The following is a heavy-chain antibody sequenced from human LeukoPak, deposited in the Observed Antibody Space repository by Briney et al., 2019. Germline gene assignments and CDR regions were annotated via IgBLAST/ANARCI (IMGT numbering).Heavy chain of an antibody. CDR2: IIPILGIA. Sequence: ASVKVSCKASGGTFSSYAISWVRQAPGQGLEWMGRIIPILGIANHAQKFQGRVTITADKSTSTAYMEPSSLRSEDTAVYYCARDPVGATTSFHYWGQGTLVTVSS. V-gene: IGHV1-69*04. D-gene: IGHD1-26*01. CDR3: ARDPVGATTSFHY. CDR1: GGTFSSYA. J-gene: IGHJ4*02.